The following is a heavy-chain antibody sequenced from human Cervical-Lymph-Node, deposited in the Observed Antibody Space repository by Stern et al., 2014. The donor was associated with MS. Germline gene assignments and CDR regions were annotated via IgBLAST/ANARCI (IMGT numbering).Heavy chain of an antibody. CDR2: IYGADPET. J-gene: IGHJ5*02. CDR3: VRHSHCSPTRCYPSWFDP. CDR1: GYSFPSYW. V-gene: IGHV5-51*01. D-gene: IGHD2-2*01. Sequence: EVQLVQSGAEVKKPGESLKISCKGSGYSFPSYWIGWVRQMPGKGLEWMGVIYGADPETRYSPSFQGQVTMSADKSTNVAFLQWTSLKSSDTAIYYCVRHSHCSPTRCYPSWFDPWGQGTLVIVSS.